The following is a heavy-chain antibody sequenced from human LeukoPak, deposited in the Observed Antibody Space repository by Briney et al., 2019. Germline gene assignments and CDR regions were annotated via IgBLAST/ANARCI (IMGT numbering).Heavy chain of an antibody. D-gene: IGHD3-22*01. CDR2: INGSGGST. CDR1: GFTFSSYA. CDR3: AKTRYYYDSSGYYYAYYFDY. Sequence: GGSLRLSCAASGFTFSSYAMSWVRQAPGKGLEWVSAINGSGGSTYYADSVKGRFTISRDNSKNTLYLQMNSLRAEDTAVYYCAKTRYYYDSSGYYYAYYFDYWGQGTLVTVSS. V-gene: IGHV3-23*01. J-gene: IGHJ4*02.